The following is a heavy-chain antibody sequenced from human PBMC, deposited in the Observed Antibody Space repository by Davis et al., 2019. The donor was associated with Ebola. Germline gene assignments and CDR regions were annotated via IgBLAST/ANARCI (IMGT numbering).Heavy chain of an antibody. V-gene: IGHV4-61*01. D-gene: IGHD6-19*01. CDR3: ARPENGYSSGWRFDY. CDR2: IYYSGST. CDR1: GGSVSSGSYY. Sequence: MPSETLSLTCTVSGGSVSSGSYYWSWIRQPPGKGLEWIGYIYYSGSTNYNPSLKSRVTISVDTSKNQFSLKLSSVTAADTAVYYCARPENGYSSGWRFDYWGQGTLVTVSS. J-gene: IGHJ4*02.